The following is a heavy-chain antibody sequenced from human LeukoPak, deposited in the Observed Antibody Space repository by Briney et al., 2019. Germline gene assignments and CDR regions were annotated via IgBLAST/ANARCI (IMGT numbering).Heavy chain of an antibody. Sequence: SETLSLTCTVSGGSISSYYWSWIRQPPGKGLEWIGYIYYSGSTNYNPSLKSRVTISVDTSKNQFSLKLSSVTAADTAVYYCARRGCSSTSCPPNHDAFDIWGQGTMVTVSS. D-gene: IGHD2-2*01. CDR2: IYYSGST. CDR1: GGSISSYY. V-gene: IGHV4-59*08. J-gene: IGHJ3*02. CDR3: ARRGCSSTSCPPNHDAFDI.